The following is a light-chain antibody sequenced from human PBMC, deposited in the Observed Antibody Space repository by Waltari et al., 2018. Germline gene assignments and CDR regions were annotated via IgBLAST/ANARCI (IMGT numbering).Light chain of an antibody. Sequence: EIVMTQFPATLSVSPGERATLSCRASQSVRSNLAWYQQKPGQAPKLLIYAASPRATGIPASFSGSGAGTEFTLTISSLQSEDFAVYYCQQYNNWPLTFGGGTKVEIK. CDR1: QSVRSN. J-gene: IGKJ4*01. V-gene: IGKV3-15*01. CDR2: AAS. CDR3: QQYNNWPLT.